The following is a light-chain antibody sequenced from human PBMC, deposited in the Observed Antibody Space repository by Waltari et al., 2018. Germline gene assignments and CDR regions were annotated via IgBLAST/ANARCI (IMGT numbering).Light chain of an antibody. CDR2: GAS. J-gene: IGKJ1*01. CDR3: QHYVRLPVT. V-gene: IGKV3-20*01. Sequence: EIMLTQSPGTLTLSPGERDTLSCRTSQSIGRSLAWYQQKPGQAPRPLIYGASRRATDIPDRFSGSGSGTDFSLTINRLEPEDSALYYCQHYVRLPVTFGQGTKVEIK. CDR1: QSIGRS.